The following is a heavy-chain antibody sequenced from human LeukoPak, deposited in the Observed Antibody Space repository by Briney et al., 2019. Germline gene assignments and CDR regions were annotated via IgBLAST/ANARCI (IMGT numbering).Heavy chain of an antibody. CDR1: GFTFSSYW. V-gene: IGHV3-7*05. CDR2: IKQDGSDK. J-gene: IGHJ4*02. Sequence: PGGSLRLSCAASGFTFSSYWMSWVRQAPGKGLEWVANIKQDGSDKYYVDSVKGRFTISRDNAKNSLYLQMISLRAEDTAVYYCARSLGYCSAGSCFPFDYWGQGTLVTVSS. D-gene: IGHD2-15*01. CDR3: ARSLGYCSAGSCFPFDY.